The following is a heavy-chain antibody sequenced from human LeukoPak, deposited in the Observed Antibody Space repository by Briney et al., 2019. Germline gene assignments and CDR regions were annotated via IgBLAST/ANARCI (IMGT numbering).Heavy chain of an antibody. CDR3: ARVGSNQWLDY. D-gene: IGHD6-19*01. V-gene: IGHV3-48*01. J-gene: IGHJ4*02. CDR1: GFTLSSYS. CDR2: ISGGSGTI. Sequence: PGGSLRLSCAASGFTLSSYSMNWVRQAPGKGLEWVSYISGGSGTIYNADSVKGRFTISRDNAKNLLYLLMDTLRAEDTAVYYCARVGSNQWLDYWGQGTLVTVSS.